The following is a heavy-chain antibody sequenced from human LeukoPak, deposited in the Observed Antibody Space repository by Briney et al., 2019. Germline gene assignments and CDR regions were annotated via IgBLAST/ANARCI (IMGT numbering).Heavy chain of an antibody. V-gene: IGHV3-23*01. CDR3: AKLCSGGSCYWNY. Sequence: GASLRLSCAAAGFTFSSYAMSWVRQAPGKGLEWVSHISASGRNTDYADSVKGRFTISRDNSKNTVYLQMNSLRAEDTAVYYCAKLCSGGSCYWNYWGQGTLVTVSS. D-gene: IGHD2-15*01. J-gene: IGHJ4*02. CDR1: GFTFSSYA. CDR2: ISASGRNT.